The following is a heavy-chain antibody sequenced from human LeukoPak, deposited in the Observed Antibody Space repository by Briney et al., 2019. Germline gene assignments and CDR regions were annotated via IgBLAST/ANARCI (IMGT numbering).Heavy chain of an antibody. CDR3: ARDRGGDYVFDY. J-gene: IGHJ4*02. Sequence: PSQTLSLTCTVSGGSISSGGYYWSWIRQHPGKGLEWIGYIYYSGSTYYSPSLKSRVTISVDTSKNQFSLKLSSVTAADTAVYYCARDRGGDYVFDYWGQGTLVTVSS. CDR1: GGSISSGGYY. D-gene: IGHD4-17*01. V-gene: IGHV4-31*03. CDR2: IYYSGST.